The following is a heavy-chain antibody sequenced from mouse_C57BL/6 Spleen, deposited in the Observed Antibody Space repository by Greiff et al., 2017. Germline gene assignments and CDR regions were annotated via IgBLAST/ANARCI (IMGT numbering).Heavy chain of an antibody. J-gene: IGHJ2*02. V-gene: IGHV1-22*01. CDR2: INPNNGGT. D-gene: IGHD2-3*01. Sequence: EVQLQQSGAELVRPGASVKLSCTASGYTFTDYNMHWVKQSHGKSLEWIGYINPNNGGTSYNQKFKGKATLTVNKSSSTAYKVLRSLTSEDSAVYYCAIPHDGFILDYVDYWGQGTSLTVSS. CDR3: AIPHDGFILDYVDY. CDR1: GYTFTDYN.